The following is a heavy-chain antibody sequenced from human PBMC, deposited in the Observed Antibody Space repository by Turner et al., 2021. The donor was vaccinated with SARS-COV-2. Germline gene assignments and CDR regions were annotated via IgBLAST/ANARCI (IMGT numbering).Heavy chain of an antibody. CDR1: GYTFTGYY. CDR3: AVLEMATITDAFDI. V-gene: IGHV1-2*02. Sequence: QLVQSGAEVKKPGASVKVSCKSSGYTFTGYYMHWVRQAPGQGLEWMGWINPNSGGTNYAQKFQGRVTMTRDTSISTAYMELSRLRSDDTAVYYCAVLEMATITDAFDIWGQGTMVTVSS. J-gene: IGHJ3*02. D-gene: IGHD5-12*01. CDR2: INPNSGGT.